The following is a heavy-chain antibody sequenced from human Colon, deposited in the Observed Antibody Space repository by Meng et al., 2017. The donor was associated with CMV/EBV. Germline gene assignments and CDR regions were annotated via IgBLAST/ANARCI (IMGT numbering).Heavy chain of an antibody. Sequence: SETLSLTCNVSGGSIRNSGYYWGWIRQPPGKRLEWIGSIYHNGNSYYNPSLKSRVTMSVDTSKNHFSLNLDSVIAADTAVYYCARDKISDLITAFFFDSWGQGTRVTVSS. V-gene: IGHV4-39*07. CDR3: ARDKISDLITAFFFDS. J-gene: IGHJ4*01. CDR1: GGSIRNSGYY. CDR2: IYHNGNS. D-gene: IGHD3-16*01.